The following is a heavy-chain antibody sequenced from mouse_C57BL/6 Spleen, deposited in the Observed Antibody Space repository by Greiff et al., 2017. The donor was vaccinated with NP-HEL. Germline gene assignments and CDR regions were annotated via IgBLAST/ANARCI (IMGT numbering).Heavy chain of an antibody. CDR1: GYTFTSYW. V-gene: IGHV1-69*01. J-gene: IGHJ2*01. CDR2: IDPSDSYT. CDR3: ARDGIFDY. Sequence: QVQLQQSGAELVMPGASVKLSCKASGYTFTSYWMHWVKQRPGQGLEWIGEIDPSDSYTNYNQKFKGKSTLTVDKSSSTAYMQLSSLTSEDSAVYYCARDGIFDYWGKGTTLTVSS.